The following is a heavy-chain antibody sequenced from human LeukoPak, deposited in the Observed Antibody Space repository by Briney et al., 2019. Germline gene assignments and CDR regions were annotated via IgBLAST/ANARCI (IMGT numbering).Heavy chain of an antibody. CDR3: ASKVVVAANSYYYYYCMDV. CDR1: GGTFSSYA. CDR2: IIPIFGTA. J-gene: IGHJ6*04. V-gene: IGHV1-69*13. Sequence: SVKVSCTASGGTFSSYAISWVRQAPGQGLEWMGGIIPIFGTANYAQKFQGRVTTTADESTSTACMELSSLRSEDTAVYYCASKVVVAANSYYYYYCMDVWGKGTTVTVSS. D-gene: IGHD2-15*01.